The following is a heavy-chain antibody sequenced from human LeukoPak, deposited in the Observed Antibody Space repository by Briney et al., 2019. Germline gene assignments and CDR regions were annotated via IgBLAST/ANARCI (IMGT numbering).Heavy chain of an antibody. J-gene: IGHJ4*02. D-gene: IGHD7-27*01. Sequence: GGSLRLSCAASGFNVSSSYMNWVRQAPGKGLEWVSIIYSGGRTYYVDSVKGRFTISKDNSKNTLFLQMNSLRPGDTAVYYCARRTGDDTCWGQGTRVTLST. CDR2: IYSGGRT. CDR3: ARRTGDDTC. V-gene: IGHV3-66*04. CDR1: GFNVSSSY.